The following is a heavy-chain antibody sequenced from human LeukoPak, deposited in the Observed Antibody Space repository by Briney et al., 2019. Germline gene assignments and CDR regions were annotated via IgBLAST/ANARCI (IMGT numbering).Heavy chain of an antibody. D-gene: IGHD4-17*01. CDR2: ISGTGAFT. J-gene: IGHJ5*02. CDR1: GLTFTNYA. CDR3: AKDHSDYGTGFHL. Sequence: GGSLRLSCAASGLTFTNYAMSWDRQAPGKGLESVSVISGTGAFTYYADSVKGRFTISRDNSKNTLYLQMNSLRAEDTTVYYSAKDHSDYGTGFHLWGRGTLVTVSS. V-gene: IGHV3-23*01.